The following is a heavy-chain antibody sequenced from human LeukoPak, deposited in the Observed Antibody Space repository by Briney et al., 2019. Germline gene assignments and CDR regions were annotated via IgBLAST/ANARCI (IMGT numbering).Heavy chain of an antibody. Sequence: GGSLRLSCAASGFTFSYYTMRWVRQTPGKGLEWVSSISGSGGTSYYADSVKGRFTVSRDNSKNTLYLQMNSLRAEDTAVYYCAKVDGVISAARTPDYWGQGTLVTVSS. D-gene: IGHD6-13*01. CDR2: ISGSGGTS. CDR1: GFTFSYYT. CDR3: AKVDGVISAARTPDY. V-gene: IGHV3-23*01. J-gene: IGHJ4*02.